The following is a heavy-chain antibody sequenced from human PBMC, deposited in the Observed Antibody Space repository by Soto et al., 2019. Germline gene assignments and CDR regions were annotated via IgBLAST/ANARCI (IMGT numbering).Heavy chain of an antibody. Sequence: NPGGSLRLSCAAPGFTFNDAWMTWVRQAPGKGLEWVGRIKTKTDGGTTDYAAPVKGRFTISRDDSKNTVYLQMNSLKIEDTGVYYCTTERCTGTNCYVKNAFDSWGQGTMVTVSS. J-gene: IGHJ3*02. CDR2: IKTKTDGGTT. CDR3: TTERCTGTNCYVKNAFDS. D-gene: IGHD2-2*01. CDR1: GFTFNDAW. V-gene: IGHV3-15*01.